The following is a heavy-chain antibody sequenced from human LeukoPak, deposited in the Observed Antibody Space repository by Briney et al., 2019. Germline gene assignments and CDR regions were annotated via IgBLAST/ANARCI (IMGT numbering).Heavy chain of an antibody. D-gene: IGHD3-22*01. J-gene: IGHJ4*02. CDR3: ARDQYYYDSRDLDY. CDR1: GYTFTGYY. CDR2: INPNSGGT. Sequence: ASVKVSCKASGYTFTGYYMHWVRQAPGQGLEWMGRINPNSGGTNYAQKFQGRVTMTRDTSISTAYMELSRLRSDDTAVYYCARDQYYYDSRDLDYWGQGTLVTVSS. V-gene: IGHV1-2*06.